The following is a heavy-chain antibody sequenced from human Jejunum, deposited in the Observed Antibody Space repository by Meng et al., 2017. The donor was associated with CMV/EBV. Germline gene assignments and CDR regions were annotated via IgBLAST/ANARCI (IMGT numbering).Heavy chain of an antibody. CDR1: GFNFHYYG. Sequence: LSCAASGFNFHYYGMHWVRQAPGKGLEYVSDIDKNGASTEYANSVKGRFTISRDNSKNTLFLQMGSLRTDDTAVYYCAAAAYGGYTYWGQGTLVTVSS. CDR2: IDKNGAST. D-gene: IGHD5-12*01. CDR3: AAAAYGGYTY. V-gene: IGHV3-64*01. J-gene: IGHJ4*02.